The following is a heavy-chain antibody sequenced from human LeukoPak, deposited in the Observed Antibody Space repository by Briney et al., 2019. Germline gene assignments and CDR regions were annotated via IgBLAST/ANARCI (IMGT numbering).Heavy chain of an antibody. D-gene: IGHD6-19*01. Sequence: GGSLRLSCVASGFTISSYWMHWVRQAPGKGLEWVANIKQDGSEEYYVDSVKGRFTISRDNAKNSLYLQMNSLRAEDTAVYYCARSSTVAAPYYFDYWGQGTLVTVSS. CDR3: ARSSTVAAPYYFDY. V-gene: IGHV3-7*03. CDR2: IKQDGSEE. CDR1: GFTISSYW. J-gene: IGHJ4*02.